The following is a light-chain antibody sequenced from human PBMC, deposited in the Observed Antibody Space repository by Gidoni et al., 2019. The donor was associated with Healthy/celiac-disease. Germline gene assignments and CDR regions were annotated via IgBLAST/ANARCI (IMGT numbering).Light chain of an antibody. CDR2: DDS. J-gene: IGLJ2*01. CDR1: NIGSKS. V-gene: IGLV3-21*02. Sequence: SYVLTQPPSVSVAPGQTARTTCGGNNIGSKSVHWYQLKPGQAPVLVVYDDSDRPSGIPERFSGSNSGNTATLTISRVEAGDEDDYYCEVWDSSSDHGVFGGGTKLTVL. CDR3: EVWDSSSDHGV.